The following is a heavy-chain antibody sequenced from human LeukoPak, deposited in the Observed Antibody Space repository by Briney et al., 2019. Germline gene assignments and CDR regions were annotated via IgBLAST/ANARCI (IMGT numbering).Heavy chain of an antibody. CDR3: ARDNYGSGSYYKW. Sequence: ASVKVSCKASGYTFTGYNIHWVRQAPGQGLDWMGWINPKSGDTDYGQKFQGRVTMTRETSISTAYMELRRLRSDDKAVYYCARDNYGSGSYYKWWGQGTLVTVSS. D-gene: IGHD3-10*01. J-gene: IGHJ4*02. CDR1: GYTFTGYN. CDR2: INPKSGDT. V-gene: IGHV1-2*02.